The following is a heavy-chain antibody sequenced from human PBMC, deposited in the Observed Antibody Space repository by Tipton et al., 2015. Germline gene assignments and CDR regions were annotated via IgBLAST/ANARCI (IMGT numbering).Heavy chain of an antibody. CDR3: AKDSAPVDY. CDR2: ISGSGGST. V-gene: IGHV3-23*01. D-gene: IGHD3-10*01. Sequence: SMRLSCAASGFTFSSYVMSWVRQAPGKGLEWVSTISGSGGSTYYADSVKGRFTISRDNSKNTLYLQMNSLRAEDTAVYYCAKDSAPVDYWGQGTLVTVSS. CDR1: GFTFSSYV. J-gene: IGHJ4*02.